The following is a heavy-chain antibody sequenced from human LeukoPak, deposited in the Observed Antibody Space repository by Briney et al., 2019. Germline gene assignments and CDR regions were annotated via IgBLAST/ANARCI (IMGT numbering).Heavy chain of an antibody. J-gene: IGHJ4*02. CDR1: GGTFSSYA. V-gene: IGHV1-69*05. Sequence: GSSVKVSCKASGGTFSSYAISWVRQAPGQGLEWMGGVIPIFGTANYAQKFQGRVTMTRNTSISTAYMELSSLRSEDTAVYYCARGGFDYGFHWGQGTLVTVSS. CDR3: ARGGFDYGFH. D-gene: IGHD4-17*01. CDR2: VIPIFGTA.